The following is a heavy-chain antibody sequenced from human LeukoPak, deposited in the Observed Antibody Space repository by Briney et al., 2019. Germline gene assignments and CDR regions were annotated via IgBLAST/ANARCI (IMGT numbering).Heavy chain of an antibody. CDR1: GFTFSSYE. Sequence: GGSLRLSCAASGFTFSSYEMNWVRQAPGKGLEWVSYISSSGSTIYHADSVKGRFTISRDNAKNSLYLQMNSLRAEDTAVYYCARAPPGSMTAYAFDIWGQGTMVTVSS. CDR2: ISSSGSTI. D-gene: IGHD2/OR15-2a*01. J-gene: IGHJ3*02. CDR3: ARAPPGSMTAYAFDI. V-gene: IGHV3-48*03.